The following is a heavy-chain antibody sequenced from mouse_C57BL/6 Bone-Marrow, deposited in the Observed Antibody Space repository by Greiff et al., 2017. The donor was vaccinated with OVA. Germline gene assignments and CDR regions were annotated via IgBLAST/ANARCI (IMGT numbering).Heavy chain of an antibody. Sequence: EVQLQQSGTVLARPGASVKMSCKTSGYTFTSYWMHWVKQRPGQGLEWIGAIYPGNSDTSYNQKFKGKAKLTAVTSASTAYIELSSLTNEDSAVYYCTRGTDYGTSYWYFDVWGTWTTVTVSS. D-gene: IGHD2-1*01. V-gene: IGHV1-5*01. CDR3: TRGTDYGTSYWYFDV. CDR1: GYTFTSYW. J-gene: IGHJ1*03. CDR2: IYPGNSDT.